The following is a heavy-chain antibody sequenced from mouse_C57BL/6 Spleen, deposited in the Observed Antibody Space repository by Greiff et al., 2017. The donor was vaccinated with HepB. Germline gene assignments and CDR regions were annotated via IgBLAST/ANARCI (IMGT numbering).Heavy chain of an antibody. CDR1: GYTFTSYW. CDR2: IYPGSGST. CDR3: ARGLYYGNSFFDY. V-gene: IGHV1-55*01. D-gene: IGHD2-1*01. Sequence: VQLQQPGAELVKPGASVKMSCKASGYTFTSYWITWVKQRPGQGLEWIGDIYPGSGSTNYNEKFKSKATLTVDTSSSNAYMQLSSLTSEDSAVYYCARGLYYGNSFFDYWGQGTTLTVSS. J-gene: IGHJ2*01.